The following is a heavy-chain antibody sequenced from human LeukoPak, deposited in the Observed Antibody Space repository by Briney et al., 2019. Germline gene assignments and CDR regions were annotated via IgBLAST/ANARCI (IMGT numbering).Heavy chain of an antibody. Sequence: ASVKASCKASGFTFTSSAVQWVRQAPGQGLEWMGGIIPIFGTANYAQKFQGRVTITADESTSTAYMELSSLRSEDTAVYYCARGGATTWYFDYWGQGTLVTVSS. CDR3: ARGGATTWYFDY. J-gene: IGHJ4*02. V-gene: IGHV1-69*13. D-gene: IGHD1-26*01. CDR1: GFTFTSSA. CDR2: IIPIFGTA.